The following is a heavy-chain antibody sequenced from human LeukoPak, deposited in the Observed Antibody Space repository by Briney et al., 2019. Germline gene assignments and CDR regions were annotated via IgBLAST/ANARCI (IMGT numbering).Heavy chain of an antibody. CDR1: GGSISNYY. Sequence: SETLSLTCTVSGGSISNYYWGWIRQPPGKGLEWIGSIYYSGSTHYNPSLKSRLTISGDTSKNQFSLKLNSVTAADTAVYYCARSRPYGMAFDFWGQGTMVTVSS. CDR2: IYYSGST. CDR3: ARSRPYGMAFDF. J-gene: IGHJ3*01. V-gene: IGHV4-39*01. D-gene: IGHD3-16*01.